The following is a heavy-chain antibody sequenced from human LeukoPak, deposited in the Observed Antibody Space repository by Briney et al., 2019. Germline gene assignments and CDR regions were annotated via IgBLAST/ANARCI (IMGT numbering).Heavy chain of an antibody. CDR1: GYTFTSYY. V-gene: IGHV1-2*02. CDR3: ARAPPWLALDY. CDR2: INPNSGGT. D-gene: IGHD6-19*01. J-gene: IGHJ4*02. Sequence: ASMKVPCKASGYTFTSYYITWVRQAPGQGLEWMGWINPNSGGTNYAQKFQGRVTMTRDTSISTAYMELSRLRSDDTAVYYCARAPPWLALDYWGQGTLVTVSS.